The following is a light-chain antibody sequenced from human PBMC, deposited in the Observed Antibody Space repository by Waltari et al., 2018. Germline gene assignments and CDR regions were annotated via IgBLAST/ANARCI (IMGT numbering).Light chain of an antibody. Sequence: QSALTQPASVSGSPGQSITISCTGTSSDVGNYKRVSWYQQHPGKAPKLMIYAVCKRPSGVSERFSGSKSGDMASLTISGLQPEDEAEYFCSSYAGSSKGVFGGGTKVTVL. V-gene: IGLV2-23*02. J-gene: IGLJ2*01. CDR1: SSDVGNYKR. CDR2: AVC. CDR3: SSYAGSSKGV.